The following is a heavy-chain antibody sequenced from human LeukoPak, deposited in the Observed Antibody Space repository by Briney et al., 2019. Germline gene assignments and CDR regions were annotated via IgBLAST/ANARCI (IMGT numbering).Heavy chain of an antibody. Sequence: SETLSLTCTVSGGSISSYYWSWIRQPPGKGLEWIGYIYYSGSTNYNPSLKSRVTISVDTSKNQFSLKLSSVTAADTAVYYCAREVGGARRRYFDFWGQGTLVTVSS. V-gene: IGHV4-59*12. J-gene: IGHJ4*02. CDR1: GGSISSYY. CDR2: IYYSGST. CDR3: AREVGGARRRYFDF. D-gene: IGHD4-17*01.